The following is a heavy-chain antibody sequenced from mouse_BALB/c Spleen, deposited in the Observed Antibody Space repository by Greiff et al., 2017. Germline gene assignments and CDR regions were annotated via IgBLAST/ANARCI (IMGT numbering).Heavy chain of an antibody. V-gene: IGHV5-9-4*01. CDR1: GFTFSSYA. D-gene: IGHD2-14*01. CDR2: ISSGGSYT. J-gene: IGHJ1*01. Sequence: EVKVVESGGGLVQPGGSLKLSCAASGFTFSSYAMSWVRQSPEKRLEWVAEISSGGSYTYYPDTVTGRFTISRDNAKNTLYLEMSSLRSEDTAMYYCARRGEVRRNFDVWGAGTTVTVSS. CDR3: ARRGEVRRNFDV.